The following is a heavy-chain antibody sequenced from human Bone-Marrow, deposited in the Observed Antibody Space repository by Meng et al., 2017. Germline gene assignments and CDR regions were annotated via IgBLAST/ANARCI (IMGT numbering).Heavy chain of an antibody. CDR1: GGSISSGGYS. Sequence: GPLHESCPGLVKPSHTLSLPCTVSGGSISSGGYSWSWIRKHPGKGLEWIGYIYYSGSTYYNPSLKSRVTISVDTSKNQFSLKLSSVTAADTAVYYCARGPLSAAGTMGYFQHWGQGTLVTVSS. CDR3: ARGPLSAAGTMGYFQH. J-gene: IGHJ1*01. D-gene: IGHD6-13*01. CDR2: IYYSGST. V-gene: IGHV4-31*03.